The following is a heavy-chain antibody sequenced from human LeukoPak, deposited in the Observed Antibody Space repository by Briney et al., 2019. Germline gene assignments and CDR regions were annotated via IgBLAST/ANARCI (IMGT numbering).Heavy chain of an antibody. D-gene: IGHD3-16*01. Sequence: SETLSLTCAVSGGSISSGGYSWSWIRQPPGKGLEWIGYIYHSGSTYYNPSLKSRVTISVDRSKNQFSPKLSSVTAADTAVYYCARVAYDTDAFDIWGQGTMVTVSS. CDR3: ARVAYDTDAFDI. V-gene: IGHV4-30-2*01. CDR1: GGSISSGGYS. CDR2: IYHSGST. J-gene: IGHJ3*02.